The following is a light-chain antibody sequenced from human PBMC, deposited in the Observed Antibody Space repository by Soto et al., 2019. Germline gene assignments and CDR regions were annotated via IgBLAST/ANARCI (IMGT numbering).Light chain of an antibody. CDR2: GAS. Sequence: EIVMTQSPATLSVSPGERVTLSCRDSLSVSISLAWYQQKPGQAPRLLIYGASTKATGIPARFSGSGSGTEFTLSFSRQQFEDFAVYFCQVYNNCPSFTCGPGINVDVK. CDR3: QVYNNCPSFT. CDR1: LSVSIS. J-gene: IGKJ3*01. V-gene: IGKV3-15*01.